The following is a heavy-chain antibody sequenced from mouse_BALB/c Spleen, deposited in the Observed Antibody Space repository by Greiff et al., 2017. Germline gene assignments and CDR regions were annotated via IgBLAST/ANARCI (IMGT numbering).Heavy chain of an antibody. Sequence: QVHVKQSGAELVKPGASVKLSCKASGYTFTSYWMHWVKQRPGQGLEWIGEINPSNGRTNYNEKFKSKATLTVDKSSSTAYMQLSSLTSEDSAVYYCARWRMTTVVAMDYWGQGTTLTVSS. V-gene: IGHV1S81*02. CDR1: GYTFTSYW. D-gene: IGHD1-1*01. J-gene: IGHJ2*01. CDR2: INPSNGRT. CDR3: ARWRMTTVVAMDY.